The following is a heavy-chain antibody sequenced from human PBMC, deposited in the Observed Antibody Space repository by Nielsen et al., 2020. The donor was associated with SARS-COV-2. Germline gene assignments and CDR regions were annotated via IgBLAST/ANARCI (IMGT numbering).Heavy chain of an antibody. CDR3: AKGNSKLSWFGELALYYYYYGLDV. Sequence: GESLKISCASSGFTFSSYAMTWVRQAPGKGLEWVSSISTSGGGTYYAESVKGRFTISRDNSKNTLFLHMNSLRAEDTAVYYCAKGNSKLSWFGELALYYYYYGLDVWGQGTTVTVAS. J-gene: IGHJ6*02. CDR1: GFTFSSYA. D-gene: IGHD3-10*01. CDR2: ISTSGGGT. V-gene: IGHV3-23*01.